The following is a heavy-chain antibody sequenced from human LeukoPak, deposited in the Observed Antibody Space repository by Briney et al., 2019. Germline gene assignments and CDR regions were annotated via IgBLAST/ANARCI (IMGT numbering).Heavy chain of an antibody. D-gene: IGHD6-19*01. CDR3: VRTTEYTSGWAFDH. J-gene: IGHJ4*02. Sequence: GESLKISCKGSGYIFTSHWIGWVRQMPGKGLEWMGSTYPGDSDTKYSPSFQGQVTISVDKSIPTAFLQWTTLKASDTAMYYCVRTTEYTSGWAFDHWGQGALVTVSS. CDR1: GYIFTSHW. CDR2: TYPGDSDT. V-gene: IGHV5-51*01.